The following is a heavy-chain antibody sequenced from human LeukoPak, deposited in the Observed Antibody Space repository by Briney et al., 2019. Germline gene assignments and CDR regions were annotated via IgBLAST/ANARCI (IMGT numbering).Heavy chain of an antibody. CDR2: INHSGST. Sequence: PSETLSLTCAVYGGSFSGYYWSWIRQPPGKGLEWIGEINHSGSTNYNPSLKSRVTISVDTSKNQFSLKLSSVTAADTAVYYCARDWGVAGTGSYYYYGMDVWGQGTTVTVSS. CDR3: ARDWGVAGTGSYYYYGMDV. CDR1: GGSFSGYY. V-gene: IGHV4-34*01. D-gene: IGHD6-19*01. J-gene: IGHJ6*02.